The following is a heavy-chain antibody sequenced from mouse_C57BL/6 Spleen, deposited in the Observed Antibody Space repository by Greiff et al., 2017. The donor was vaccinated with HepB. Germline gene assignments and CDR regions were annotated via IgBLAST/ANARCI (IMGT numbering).Heavy chain of an antibody. D-gene: IGHD1-1*01. CDR3: TRGDYGSSVFAY. CDR1: GYTFTDYE. V-gene: IGHV1-15*01. Sequence: QVQLKESGAELVRPGASVTLSCKASGYTFTDYEMHWVKQTPVHGLEWIGAIDPETGGTAYNQKFKGKAILTADKSSSTAYMELRSLTSEDSAVYYCTRGDYGSSVFAYWGQGTLVTVSA. J-gene: IGHJ3*01. CDR2: IDPETGGT.